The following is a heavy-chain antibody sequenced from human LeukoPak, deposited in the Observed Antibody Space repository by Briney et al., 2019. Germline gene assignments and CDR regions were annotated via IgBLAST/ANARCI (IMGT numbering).Heavy chain of an antibody. CDR2: ISAYNGNT. D-gene: IGHD6-13*01. Sequence: EASVKVSCKASGYTFTSYGISWVRQAPGQGLEWMGWISAYNGNTNYAQKLQGRVTMTRDMSTSTVYVELSSLRSEDTAVYYCARDQGAAAGFDYWGQGTLVTVSS. V-gene: IGHV1-18*01. CDR3: ARDQGAAAGFDY. J-gene: IGHJ4*02. CDR1: GYTFTSYG.